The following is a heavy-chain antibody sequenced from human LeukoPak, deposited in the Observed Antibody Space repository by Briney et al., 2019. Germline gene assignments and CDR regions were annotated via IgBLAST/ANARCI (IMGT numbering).Heavy chain of an antibody. D-gene: IGHD2-2*01. V-gene: IGHV3-74*01. CDR1: GFTFSSYA. CDR3: VSFYETN. CDR2: VNSDGSWT. Sequence: GGSLRLSCAASGFTFSSYAMSWVRQAPGKGLVWVSHVNSDGSWTSHADSVKGRFTISKDNAKNTVYLQMNNLRTEDTAVYYCVSFYETNWGRGTLVTVSS. J-gene: IGHJ4*02.